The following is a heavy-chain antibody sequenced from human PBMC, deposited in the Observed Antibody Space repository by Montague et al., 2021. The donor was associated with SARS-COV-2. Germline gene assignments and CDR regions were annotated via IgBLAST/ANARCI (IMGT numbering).Heavy chain of an antibody. J-gene: IGHJ6*03. CDR1: AGSFSDFY. Sequence: SETLSLTCAVVAGSFSDFYCGWIRQPPGEGLEWVGEINHGGTTYXNPSLKSRVTISVDTSKNQISLKLNSVTAADAAVNYCARGFGRALYSYGFELDYYYYMDVWGKGTPVTVSS. CDR2: INHGGTT. CDR3: ARGFGRALYSYGFELDYYYYMDV. D-gene: IGHD5-18*01. V-gene: IGHV4-34*01.